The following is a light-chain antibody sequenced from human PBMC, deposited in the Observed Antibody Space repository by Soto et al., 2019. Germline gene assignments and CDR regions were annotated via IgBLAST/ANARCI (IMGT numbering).Light chain of an antibody. V-gene: IGKV3-11*01. CDR1: QSVSSF. J-gene: IGKJ5*01. CDR2: DTS. Sequence: EVVLTQSPATLSLSPGERATLSFRASQSVSSFLAWYQQKPGQAPRLLIYDTSNRATGIPARFSGSGAGTDFTLTISSLEPEDFAVYYCQQRNSRPSITFGQGTRLEIK. CDR3: QQRNSRPSIT.